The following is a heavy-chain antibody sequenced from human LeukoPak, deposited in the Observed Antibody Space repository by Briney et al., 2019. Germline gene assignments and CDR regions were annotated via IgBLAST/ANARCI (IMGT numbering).Heavy chain of an antibody. CDR2: INPNSGGT. Sequence: ASVKVSCKASGYTFTGYYMHWVRQAPGQGLEWMGWINPNSGGTNYAQKFQGRVTMTRDTSISTAYMELSRLRSDDTAVYYCARSSVVRGVMSYMDVWGKGTTVTVSS. CDR3: ARSSVVRGVMSYMDV. CDR1: GYTFTGYY. V-gene: IGHV1-2*02. D-gene: IGHD3-10*01. J-gene: IGHJ6*03.